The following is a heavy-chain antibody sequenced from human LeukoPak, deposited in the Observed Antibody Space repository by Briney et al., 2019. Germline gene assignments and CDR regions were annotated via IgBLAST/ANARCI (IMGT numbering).Heavy chain of an antibody. CDR1: GYTLTELS. J-gene: IGHJ4*02. CDR3: ASTPGIAVAEPFDY. CDR2: INPSGGST. V-gene: IGHV1-46*01. D-gene: IGHD6-19*01. Sequence: RASVKVSCKVSGYTLTELSMHWVRQAPGQGLEWMGIINPSGGSTSYAQKFQGRVTMTRDTSTSTVYMELSSLRSEDTAVYYCASTPGIAVAEPFDYWGQGTLVTVSS.